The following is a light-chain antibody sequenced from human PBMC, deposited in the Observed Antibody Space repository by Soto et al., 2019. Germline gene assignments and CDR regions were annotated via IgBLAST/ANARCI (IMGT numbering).Light chain of an antibody. CDR2: GAS. J-gene: IGKJ5*01. CDR1: QSVSNN. V-gene: IGKV3-15*01. CDR3: QQSSDWPPIT. Sequence: EIVMTQSPATLSVSPGERVTLSCRASQSVSNNLAWYQQKPGQAPRLLIYGASTRATGVPARFSGSGSGTEFTLTLDSLQSEDFAVYYCQQSSDWPPITFGQGTRLEIK.